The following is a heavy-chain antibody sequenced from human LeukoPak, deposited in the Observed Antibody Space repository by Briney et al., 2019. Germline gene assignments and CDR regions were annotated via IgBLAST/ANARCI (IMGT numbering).Heavy chain of an antibody. V-gene: IGHV1-8*01. J-gene: IGHJ5*02. CDR3: AREMGYCSGGGCYGGFDP. CDR1: GYTFTSYD. CDR2: MNPNSGNT. Sequence: GASVKVSCKASGYTFTSYDINWVRQATGQGLEWMGWMNPNSGNTGYAQKFQGRVTITRNTSISTAYMELSSLRSEDTAVYYCAREMGYCSGGGCYGGFDPWGQGTLVTVSS. D-gene: IGHD2-15*01.